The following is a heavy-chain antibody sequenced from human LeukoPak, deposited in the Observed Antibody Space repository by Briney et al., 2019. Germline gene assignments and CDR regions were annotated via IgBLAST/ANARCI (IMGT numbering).Heavy chain of an antibody. Sequence: GSLRLSCAASAFTFSNYGMHWVRQAPGKGLEWVGLLSSGGINKHYADSVKGRFIISRDNSMNTLYLQMNSLGVEDTAVYYCARDHAGSGRAFDYWGQGTLVTVSS. D-gene: IGHD2-15*01. J-gene: IGHJ4*02. CDR2: LSSGGINK. CDR1: AFTFSNYG. CDR3: ARDHAGSGRAFDY. V-gene: IGHV3-30*19.